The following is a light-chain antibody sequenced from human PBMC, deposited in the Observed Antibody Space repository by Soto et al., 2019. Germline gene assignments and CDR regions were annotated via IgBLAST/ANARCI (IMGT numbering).Light chain of an antibody. J-gene: IGLJ1*01. Sequence: QAVLSPPASLSGSRGQSITISCTGTSSDVGGYNYVSWYQQKSGKAAKLIIHEVSYRPSGVSNRFFGSKSGNTASLTISGLQAEDEADYYGESYTSSRAYVYGIGTKVTVL. CDR1: SSDVGGYNY. CDR3: ESYTSSRAYV. V-gene: IGLV2-14*01. CDR2: EVS.